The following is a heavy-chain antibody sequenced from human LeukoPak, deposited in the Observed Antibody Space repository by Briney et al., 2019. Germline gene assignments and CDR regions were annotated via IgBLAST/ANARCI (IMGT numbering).Heavy chain of an antibody. D-gene: IGHD2-15*01. CDR3: AKDKATVAAKGPFDY. CDR2: ISGSGATT. CDR1: EFIFSNYA. V-gene: IGHV3-23*01. J-gene: IGHJ4*02. Sequence: GGSLRLSWAASEFIFSNYAMTWVRQAPGKGLEWVSSISGSGATTYYADSVKGRFTISRDNSKNTLFLQFNSLRAEDTAVYYCAKDKATVAAKGPFDYWGQGTLVTVSS.